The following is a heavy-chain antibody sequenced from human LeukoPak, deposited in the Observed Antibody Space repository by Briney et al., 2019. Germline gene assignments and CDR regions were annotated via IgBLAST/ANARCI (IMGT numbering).Heavy chain of an antibody. Sequence: PGGSLRLSCAASGFTFSSYEMNWVRQAPGKGLEWVSYISSNGSTIYYADSVKGRVTISTDNAKNSLYLQMNSLRAEDTGVYYCARGPTTHFDYWGQGTPVTVSS. J-gene: IGHJ4*02. CDR1: GFTFSSYE. CDR3: ARGPTTHFDY. D-gene: IGHD2-15*01. V-gene: IGHV3-48*03. CDR2: ISSNGSTI.